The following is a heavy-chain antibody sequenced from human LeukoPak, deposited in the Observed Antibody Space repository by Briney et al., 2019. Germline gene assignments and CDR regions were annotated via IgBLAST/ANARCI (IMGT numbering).Heavy chain of an antibody. J-gene: IGHJ6*03. Sequence: ASVKVSCKASGYTFTSYGISWVRQAPGQGLEWMGWISAYNGNTNYAHKLQGRVTMTTDTSTSTAYMELRSLRSDDTAVYYGARKGYYDSSGYSTTYYYYYYMDVWGKGTTVTVSS. D-gene: IGHD3-22*01. V-gene: IGHV1-18*01. CDR3: ARKGYYDSSGYSTTYYYYYYMDV. CDR1: GYTFTSYG. CDR2: ISAYNGNT.